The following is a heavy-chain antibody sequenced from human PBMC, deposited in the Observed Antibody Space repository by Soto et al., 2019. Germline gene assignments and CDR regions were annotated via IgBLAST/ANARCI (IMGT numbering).Heavy chain of an antibody. Sequence: PGGSLRLSCAASGFTFSSYWMHWVRQAPGKGLVWVSRINSDGSSTSYADSVKGRFTISRDNAKNTLYLQMNSLRAEDTAVYYCARESDDSSGLGRTASGMDVWGQGTMVTVSS. V-gene: IGHV3-74*01. CDR2: INSDGSST. CDR1: GFTFSSYW. CDR3: ARESDDSSGLGRTASGMDV. J-gene: IGHJ6*02. D-gene: IGHD3-22*01.